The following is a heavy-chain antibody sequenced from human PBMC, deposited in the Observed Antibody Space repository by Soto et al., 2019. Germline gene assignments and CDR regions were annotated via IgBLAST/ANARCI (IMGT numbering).Heavy chain of an antibody. J-gene: IGHJ4*02. CDR1: GFTFSDYY. CDR2: ISSSSSYT. D-gene: IGHD2-2*01. V-gene: IGHV3-11*05. CDR3: AREDCSSTSCYRYFDY. Sequence: PGGSLRLSCAASGFTFSDYYMSWIRQAPGKGLEWVSYISSSSSYTNYADSVKGRFTISRDNAKNSLYLQMNSLRAEDTAVYYCAREDCSSTSCYRYFDYWGQGTLVTVSS.